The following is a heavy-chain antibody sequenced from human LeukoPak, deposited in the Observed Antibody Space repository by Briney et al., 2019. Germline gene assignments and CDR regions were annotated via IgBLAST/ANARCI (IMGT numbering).Heavy chain of an antibody. Sequence: GGSLRLSCAASGFSFSNYGMNWVRQAPGKGLEWVSAISRSGDSTYYAASVKGRFTISRDNAKNTLYLQMNSLRAEDTAVYYCATGRGTPLGFWGQGALVTVSS. V-gene: IGHV3-23*01. J-gene: IGHJ4*02. CDR2: ISRSGDST. CDR3: ATGRGTPLGF. CDR1: GFSFSNYG. D-gene: IGHD1-14*01.